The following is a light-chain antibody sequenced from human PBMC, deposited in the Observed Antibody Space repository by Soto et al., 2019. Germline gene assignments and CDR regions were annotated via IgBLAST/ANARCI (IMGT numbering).Light chain of an antibody. V-gene: IGLV1-44*01. J-gene: IGLJ2*01. CDR3: AAWDDSLSVV. Sequence: QSVLTQPPSASGTPGQRVTISCSGSSSNIGGNTVNWYQQLPGTAPKLLIYSNNERPSGVPDRFSGSKSGTSASLAISGLQSEDEADYYCAAWDDSLSVVFGGGTKLTVL. CDR2: SNN. CDR1: SSNIGGNT.